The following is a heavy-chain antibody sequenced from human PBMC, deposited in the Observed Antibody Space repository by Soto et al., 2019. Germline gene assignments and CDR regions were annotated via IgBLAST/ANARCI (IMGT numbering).Heavy chain of an antibody. V-gene: IGHV1-18*01. CDR2: ISAYNGNT. D-gene: IGHD3-22*01. CDR3: ARDFGSSYYDTPKPYGMDV. J-gene: IGHJ6*02. CDR1: GYTFTSYG. Sequence: SVKVSCKASGYTFTSYGISWGRQAPGQGLEWMGWISAYNGNTNYAQKLQGRVTMTTDTSTSAAYMELRSLRSDDTAVYSCARDFGSSYYDTPKPYGMDVWGQGTLVTVSS.